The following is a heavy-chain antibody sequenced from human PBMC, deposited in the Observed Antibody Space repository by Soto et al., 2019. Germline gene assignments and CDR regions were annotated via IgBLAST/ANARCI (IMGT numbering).Heavy chain of an antibody. Sequence: GGSLRLSCAASGFTFSSYGMHWVRQAPGKGLEWVAVIWYDGSSKYYADSVKGRFTISRDNSKNSLYLQMNSLRAEDTAVYYCAGDPFYYASGFWGRGTLVTVSS. CDR1: GFTFSSYG. V-gene: IGHV3-33*01. D-gene: IGHD3-10*01. CDR2: IWYDGSSK. J-gene: IGHJ4*02. CDR3: AGDPFYYASGF.